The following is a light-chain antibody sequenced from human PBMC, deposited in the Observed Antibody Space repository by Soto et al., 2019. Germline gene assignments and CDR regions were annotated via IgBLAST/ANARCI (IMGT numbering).Light chain of an antibody. V-gene: IGLV1-40*01. CDR2: GNS. CDR1: SSNIGAGYD. Sequence: QSVLTQPPSVSGAPGPRVTISCTGSSSNIGAGYDVHWYQQLPGTAPKLLIYGNSNRPSGVPDRFSGSKSGTSASLAITGLQAEDEADYCCQSYDSRLSCSYVFGTGTNVTVL. J-gene: IGLJ1*01. CDR3: QSYDSRLSCSYV.